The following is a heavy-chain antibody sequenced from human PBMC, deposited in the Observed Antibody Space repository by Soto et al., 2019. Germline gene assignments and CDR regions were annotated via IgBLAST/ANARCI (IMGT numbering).Heavy chain of an antibody. J-gene: IGHJ6*02. CDR1: GFTFSSYG. V-gene: IGHV3-30*18. D-gene: IGHD3-10*01. CDR3: AKDTGRSGSYYRNYHYYYYYGMDV. CDR2: ISYDGSNK. Sequence: VGSLRLSCAASGFTFSSYGMHWVRQAPGKRLEWVAVISYDGSNKYYADSVKGRFTISRDNSKNTLYLQMNSLRAEDTAVYYCAKDTGRSGSYYRNYHYYYYYGMDVWGQGTTVTVSS.